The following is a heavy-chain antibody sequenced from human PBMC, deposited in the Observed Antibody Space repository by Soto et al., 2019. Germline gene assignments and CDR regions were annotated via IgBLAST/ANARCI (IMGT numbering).Heavy chain of an antibody. CDR3: ARANPSITIFGVVTPGYYFDY. CDR2: IYYSGST. J-gene: IGHJ4*02. V-gene: IGHV4-59*08. CDR1: DGNSVDLY. Sequence: LEPKPLTKSVLDGNSVDLYGRWISQPQGKGLEWIGYIYYSGSTNYNPSLKSRVTISVDTSKNQFSLKLSSVTAADTAVYYCARANPSITIFGVVTPGYYFDYWGQGTLVTVSS. D-gene: IGHD3-3*01.